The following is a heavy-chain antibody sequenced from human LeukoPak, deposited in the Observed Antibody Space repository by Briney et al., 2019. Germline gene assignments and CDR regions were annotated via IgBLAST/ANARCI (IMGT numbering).Heavy chain of an antibody. CDR2: MISSSSYI. D-gene: IGHD2-15*01. V-gene: IGHV3-21*01. Sequence: PGGSLRLSCAASGFTFSTYSMNWVRQAPGKGLEWVSSMISSSSYIYYADSVKGRFTISRDNAKNSLYLQMNSLRAEDTAVYYCARDPQYCSGGTCYSFDYWGQGTLVTVSS. CDR3: ARDPQYCSGGTCYSFDY. J-gene: IGHJ4*02. CDR1: GFTFSTYS.